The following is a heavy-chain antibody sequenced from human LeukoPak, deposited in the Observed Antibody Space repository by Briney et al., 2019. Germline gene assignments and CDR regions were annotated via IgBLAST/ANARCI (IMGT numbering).Heavy chain of an antibody. Sequence: PSETLSLTCAVYGGSFSGYYWSWIRQPPGKGLEWIGEINHSGSTNYNPSLKSRVTISVDTSKNQFSLKLSSVTAADTAVYYCARWRGQQSEFDLWGQGNLVSVSS. V-gene: IGHV4-34*01. CDR2: INHSGST. CDR3: ARWRGQQSEFDL. D-gene: IGHD4-11*01. CDR1: GGSFSGYY. J-gene: IGHJ4*02.